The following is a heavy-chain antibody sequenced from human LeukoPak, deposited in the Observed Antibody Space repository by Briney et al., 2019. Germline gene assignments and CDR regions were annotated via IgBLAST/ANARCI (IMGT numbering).Heavy chain of an antibody. V-gene: IGHV3-33*01. CDR2: IWYDGSNK. D-gene: IGHD2-15*01. Sequence: PGTSLRLSCAASGLTCSSEWIHGVRQAPGKGLDWVAVIWYDGSNKYYADSVKGRFTISRDNYKNTLYLQMNSLRAEDTAVYYCARAEEYCSGGSCYFDYWGQGTLVTVSS. CDR3: ARAEEYCSGGSCYFDY. CDR1: GLTCSSEW. J-gene: IGHJ4*02.